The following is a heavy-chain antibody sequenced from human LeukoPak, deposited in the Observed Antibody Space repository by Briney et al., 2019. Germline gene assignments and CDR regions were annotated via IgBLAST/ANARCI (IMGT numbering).Heavy chain of an antibody. J-gene: IGHJ4*02. CDR1: GFTFSSYG. V-gene: IGHV3-30*18. Sequence: PGRSLRLSCAASGFTFSSYGMHWVRQAPGKGLEWVAVISYDGSNKYYADSVKGRFTISRDNSKNTLYLQMNSLRAEDTAVYYCAKARGSGWYGNWGQGTLVTVSS. D-gene: IGHD6-19*01. CDR3: AKARGSGWYGN. CDR2: ISYDGSNK.